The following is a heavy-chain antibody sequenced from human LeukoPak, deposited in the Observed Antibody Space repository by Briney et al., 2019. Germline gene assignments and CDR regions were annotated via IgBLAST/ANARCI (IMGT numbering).Heavy chain of an antibody. D-gene: IGHD7-27*01. CDR1: GFNVSSSY. J-gene: IGHJ4*02. CDR3: ARRTGDDTC. CDR2: IYSGGRT. V-gene: IGHV3-66*04. Sequence: GGSLRLSCAASGFNVSSSYMNWVRQAPGKGLEWVSIIYSGGRTYYVDSVKGRFTISKDNSKNTLFLQMNSLRPGDTAVYYCARRTGDDTCWGQGTRVTVFS.